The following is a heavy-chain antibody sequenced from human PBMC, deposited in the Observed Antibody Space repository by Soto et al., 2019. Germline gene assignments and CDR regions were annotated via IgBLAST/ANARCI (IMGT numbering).Heavy chain of an antibody. J-gene: IGHJ6*02. CDR2: INHSGST. CDR1: GGSFSGYY. Sequence: KPSETLSLTCAVYGGSFSGYYWSWIRQPPGKGLEWIGEINHSGSTNYNPSLKSRVTISVDTSKNQFSLKLSSVTAADTAVYYCARGHTASYYYYGMDVWGQGTTVTVSS. CDR3: ARGHTASYYYYGMDV. V-gene: IGHV4-34*01. D-gene: IGHD5-18*01.